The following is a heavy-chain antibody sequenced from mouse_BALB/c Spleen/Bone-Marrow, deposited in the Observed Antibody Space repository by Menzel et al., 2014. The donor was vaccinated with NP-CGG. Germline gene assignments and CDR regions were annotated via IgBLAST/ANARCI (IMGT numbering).Heavy chain of an antibody. CDR1: GFTFTDYY. CDR3: ARDKGGILFDY. Sequence: EVHLVESGGGLVQPGGSLRLSCATSGFTFTDYYMNWVRQPPGKALEWLGFIRNKANGYTTEYRASVKGRFTISRDNSQSILCLQMNTLRAEDSATYYCARDKGGILFDYWGQGTTLTVSS. D-gene: IGHD1-1*02. J-gene: IGHJ2*01. CDR2: IRNKANGYTT. V-gene: IGHV7-3*02.